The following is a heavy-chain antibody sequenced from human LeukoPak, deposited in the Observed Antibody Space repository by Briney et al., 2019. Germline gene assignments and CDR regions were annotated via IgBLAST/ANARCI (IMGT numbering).Heavy chain of an antibody. CDR3: ARWDSSGWYNWFDP. D-gene: IGHD6-19*01. J-gene: IGHJ5*02. CDR1: GGSISSYY. CDR2: IYYSGST. V-gene: IGHV4-59*01. Sequence: PSETLSLTCTVSGGSISSYYRSWIRQPPGKGLEWIGYIYYSGSTNYNPSLKSRVTISVDTSKNQFSLKLSSVTAADTAVYYCARWDSSGWYNWFDPWGQGTLVTVSS.